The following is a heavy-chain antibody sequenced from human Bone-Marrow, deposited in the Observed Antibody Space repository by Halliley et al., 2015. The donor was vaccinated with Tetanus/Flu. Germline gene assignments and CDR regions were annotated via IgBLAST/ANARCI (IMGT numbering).Heavy chain of an antibody. CDR2: IRSRTDGGTA. D-gene: IGHD4-17*01. CDR3: ASEVIDFGNYVDFYYSRIDV. V-gene: IGHV3-15*01. Sequence: QLVQSGGGLVKPGESLRVSCAASGLSFKNAWMTWVRQSPGKGLEWVGRIRSRTDGGTADYTPSVKGRFIISRDESKTALYLQMNILNTEGSAVYYCASEVIDFGNYVDFYYSRIDVWGQWSSVPVSS. CDR1: GLSFKNAW. J-gene: IGHJ6*02.